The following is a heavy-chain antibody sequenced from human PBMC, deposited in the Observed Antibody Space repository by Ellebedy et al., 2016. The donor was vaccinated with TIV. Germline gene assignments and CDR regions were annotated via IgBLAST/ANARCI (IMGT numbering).Heavy chain of an antibody. V-gene: IGHV4-59*01. CDR2: IYYSGIT. J-gene: IGHJ5*02. CDR1: GGSINNYY. Sequence: MPSETLSLTCTVSGGSINNYYWSWIRQLPGKGLEWIGYIYYSGITNYNPSLQSRVTMSVDTSKNQFSLQLSSVTAADTAVYYCARHARSGYNQYFDPWGQGTRVTVSS. CDR3: ARHARSGYNQYFDP. D-gene: IGHD3-22*01.